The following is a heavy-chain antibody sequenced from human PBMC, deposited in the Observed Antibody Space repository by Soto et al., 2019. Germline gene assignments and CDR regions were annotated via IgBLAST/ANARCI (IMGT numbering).Heavy chain of an antibody. CDR2: ISGSGGST. J-gene: IGHJ4*02. CDR1: GFTFSSYA. CDR3: AKRRDEWLLLGD. D-gene: IGHD3-22*01. V-gene: IGHV3-23*01. Sequence: EVQLLESGGGLVQPGGSLRLSCAASGFTFSSYAMSWVRQAPGKGLEWVSAISGSGGSTYYADSVKGRFTISRDNSKNTLYLQMNSLRAEDTSVYYWAKRRDEWLLLGDWGQGTLVTVSS.